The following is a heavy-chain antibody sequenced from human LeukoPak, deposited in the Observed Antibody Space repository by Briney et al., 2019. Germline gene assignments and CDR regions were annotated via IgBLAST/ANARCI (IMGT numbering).Heavy chain of an antibody. Sequence: GGSLRHSYAGCGFTFSRQAMSWLRQAPGKGLEWVSAISGSGSSTYYADSVKGRFTISRDNSKNTQSLQMNSLRAEDTAVYYCARDQPNYDILTGYYRFDYWGQGTLVTVSS. CDR1: GFTFSRQA. V-gene: IGHV3-23*01. J-gene: IGHJ4*02. CDR2: ISGSGSST. D-gene: IGHD3-9*01. CDR3: ARDQPNYDILTGYYRFDY.